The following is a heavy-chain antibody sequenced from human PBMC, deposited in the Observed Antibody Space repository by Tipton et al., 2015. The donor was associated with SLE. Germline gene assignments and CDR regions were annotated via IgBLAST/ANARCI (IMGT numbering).Heavy chain of an antibody. J-gene: IGHJ2*01. CDR3: AAAGSKRGSSRQGWVTQREVYWYFDL. V-gene: IGHV4-59*04. CDR2: IYHSGST. D-gene: IGHD2-21*02. Sequence: LRLSCTVSGGSISTYYWSWIRQPPGKGLEWIGYIYHSGSTYYNPSLKSRVTISVDTSKNQFSLKLSSVTAADTAVYYCAAAGSKRGSSRQGWVTQREVYWYFDLWGRGTLVTVSS. CDR1: GGSISTYY.